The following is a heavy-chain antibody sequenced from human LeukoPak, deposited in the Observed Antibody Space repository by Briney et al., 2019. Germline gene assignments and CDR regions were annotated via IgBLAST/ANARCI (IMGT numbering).Heavy chain of an antibody. CDR2: INHSGST. V-gene: IGHV4-34*01. D-gene: IGHD6-19*01. CDR3: ARGIVQWLPRGGYFDY. CDR1: GGSFSGYY. J-gene: IGHJ4*02. Sequence: SETLSLTCAVYGGSFSGYYRSWIRQPPGKGLEWIGEINHSGSTNYNPSLKSRVTISVDTSKNQFSLKLSSVTAADTAVYYCARGIVQWLPRGGYFDYWGQGTLVTVSS.